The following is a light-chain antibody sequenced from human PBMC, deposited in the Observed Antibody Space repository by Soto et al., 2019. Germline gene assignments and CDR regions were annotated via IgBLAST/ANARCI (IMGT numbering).Light chain of an antibody. J-gene: IGLJ1*01. CDR1: SSDIGGDKY. CDR3: SSYAGSNIFV. Sequence: QSVLTQPPSASGSPGQTVTISCTGTSSDIGGDKYVSWYQQHPGKAPKLLIYEVSKRPSGVPDRFSGSKSGNTASLTVAGLQAEDEADYRCSSYAGSNIFVFGTGTKVTVL. V-gene: IGLV2-8*01. CDR2: EVS.